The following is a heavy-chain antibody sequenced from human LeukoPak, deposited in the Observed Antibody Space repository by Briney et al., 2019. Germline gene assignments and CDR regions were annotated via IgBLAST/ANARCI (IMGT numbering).Heavy chain of an antibody. J-gene: IGHJ4*02. CDR3: ARGGVLKSADY. Sequence: TSETLSLTCTVSGGSFSSYYWSWIRQPPGKGLEWIGYIYYSGSTDYNPSLKSRVTISVETSKNQFSLNLSSVTAADTAVYYCARGGVLKSADYWGQGTLVTVSS. CDR2: IYYSGST. D-gene: IGHD3-16*01. V-gene: IGHV4-59*01. CDR1: GGSFSSYY.